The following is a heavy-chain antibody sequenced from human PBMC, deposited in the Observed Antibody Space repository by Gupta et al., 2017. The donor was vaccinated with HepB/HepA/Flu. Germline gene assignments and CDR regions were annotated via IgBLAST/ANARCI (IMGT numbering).Heavy chain of an antibody. D-gene: IGHD3-22*01. J-gene: IGHJ3*02. CDR2: IGTAGDT. V-gene: IGHV3-13*01. CDR3: ARASNYYDSSGYPGAFDI. Sequence: EVQLVESGGGLVQPGGSLRLSCAASGFTFSSYDMHWVRQATGKGLEWVSAIGTAGDTYYPGSVKGRFTISRENAKNSLYLQMNSLRAGDTAVYYCARASNYYDSSGYPGAFDIWGQGTMVTVSS. CDR1: GFTFSSYD.